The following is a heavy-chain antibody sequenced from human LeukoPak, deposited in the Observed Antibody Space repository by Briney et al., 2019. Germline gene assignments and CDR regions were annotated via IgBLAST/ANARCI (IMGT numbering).Heavy chain of an antibody. CDR2: INPNSGGT. Sequence: ASVKVSCKASGYTFTGYYMHWVRQAPGQGLEWMGWINPNSGGTNYAQKFRGRVTMTRDTSISTAYMELSRLRSDDTAVYYCARVKVGATAWFDPWGQGTLVTVSS. V-gene: IGHV1-2*02. J-gene: IGHJ5*02. D-gene: IGHD1-26*01. CDR1: GYTFTGYY. CDR3: ARVKVGATAWFDP.